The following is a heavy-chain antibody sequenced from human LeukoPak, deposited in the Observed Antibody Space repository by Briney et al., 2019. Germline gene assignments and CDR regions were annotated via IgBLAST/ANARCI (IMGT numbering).Heavy chain of an antibody. CDR3: ATFTIFGVFTYAFDV. CDR1: GNTPTELS. CDR2: FDPEDAEI. J-gene: IGHJ3*01. V-gene: IGHV1-24*01. Sequence: EASVKVSCKLSGNTPTELSMHWVRQAPGKGLEWMGGFDPEDAEIIYAEKFQGRVTMTEDTSTDTAYMELSSLKSEDTAVYYCATFTIFGVFTYAFDVWGQGTMVTVSS. D-gene: IGHD3-3*01.